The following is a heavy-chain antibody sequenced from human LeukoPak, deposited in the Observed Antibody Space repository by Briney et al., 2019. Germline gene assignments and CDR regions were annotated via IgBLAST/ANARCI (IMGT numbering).Heavy chain of an antibody. D-gene: IGHD2-8*01. CDR3: ARGLPLGFCTYGVCYPPKHLDF. CDR2: VNPKSGNT. Sequence: GASVKVSCNTSGYSFTSYDINWVRQAPGQGLEWMGWVNPKSGNTGYKQKFQGRVTITRDTSISAAYMELSRLTSDDTAVYFCARGLPLGFCTYGVCYPPKHLDFWGQGTLVTVSP. CDR1: GYSFTSYD. V-gene: IGHV1-8*03. J-gene: IGHJ4*02.